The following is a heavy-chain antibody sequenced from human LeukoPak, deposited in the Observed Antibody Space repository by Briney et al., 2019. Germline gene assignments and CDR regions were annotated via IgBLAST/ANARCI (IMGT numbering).Heavy chain of an antibody. CDR2: ISSSSSTI. J-gene: IGHJ4*02. CDR3: TKARSGSSNWALQVFDN. V-gene: IGHV3-48*04. Sequence: GGSLRLSCAASGFTFSDYIMNWVRQAPGKGLEWVSYISSSSSTIYYADSVKGRFTTSRDNAKNSLYLQMNSLRAEDTAVYYCTKARSGSSNWALQVFDNWGQGALVTVSS. CDR1: GFTFSDYI. D-gene: IGHD4-11*01.